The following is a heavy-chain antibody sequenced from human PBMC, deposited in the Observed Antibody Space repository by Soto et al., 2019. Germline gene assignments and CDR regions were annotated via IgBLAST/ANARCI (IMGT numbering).Heavy chain of an antibody. J-gene: IGHJ4*02. V-gene: IGHV3-74*01. CDR3: VREGSAWSRGY. CDR1: GFTFSSYW. CDR2: INSDGSST. Sequence: GGSLRLSCXASGFTFSSYWMHWVRQAPGKGLVWVSRINSDGSSTSYADSVKGRFTVSRDDAKNSLYLQMNSLRVADTAVYYCVREGSAWSRGYWGQGTLVTVSS. D-gene: IGHD6-19*01.